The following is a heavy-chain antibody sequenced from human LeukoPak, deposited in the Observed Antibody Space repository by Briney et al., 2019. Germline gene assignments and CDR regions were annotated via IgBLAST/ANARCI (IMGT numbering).Heavy chain of an antibody. V-gene: IGHV4-34*01. J-gene: IGHJ3*02. CDR2: INHSGST. CDR1: GGSFSGSY. CDR3: ARVCDSRRCYSAFEI. Sequence: SETLSLSCAVYGGSFSGSYRSWIRQPPGKGLEWIGEINHSGSTNYNPSLKSRVTISVDTSKNQFPLKLSSVTAADTAVYYCARVCDSRRCYSAFEIRGQETMVTVSS. D-gene: IGHD3-22*01.